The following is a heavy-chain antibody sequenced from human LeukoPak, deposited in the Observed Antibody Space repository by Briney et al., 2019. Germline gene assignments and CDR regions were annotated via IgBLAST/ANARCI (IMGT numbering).Heavy chain of an antibody. Sequence: GGSLRLSCAASGFTFSSYWMSWVRQAPGKGLEWVANIKQDGSEKYYVDSVKGRFTISRDNAKNSLYLQMNSLRAEDTAVYYCARDMYYYDSSGYEYWGQGTLVTVSS. CDR3: ARDMYYYDSSGYEY. J-gene: IGHJ4*02. D-gene: IGHD3-22*01. CDR1: GFTFSSYW. CDR2: IKQDGSEK. V-gene: IGHV3-7*01.